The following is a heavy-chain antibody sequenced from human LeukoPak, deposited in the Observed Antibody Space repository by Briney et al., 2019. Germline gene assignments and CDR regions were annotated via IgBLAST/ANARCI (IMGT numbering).Heavy chain of an antibody. CDR2: INSDGSST. CDR3: ARFYGGNSYYYYYYMDV. D-gene: IGHD4-23*01. Sequence: GGSLRLSCAASGFTFSSYWMHWVRQAPGKGLVWVSRINSDGSSTSYADSVKGLFTISRDNAKNTLYLQMNSMRAEDTAVYYCARFYGGNSYYYYYYMDVWGKGTTVTVSS. V-gene: IGHV3-74*01. CDR1: GFTFSSYW. J-gene: IGHJ6*03.